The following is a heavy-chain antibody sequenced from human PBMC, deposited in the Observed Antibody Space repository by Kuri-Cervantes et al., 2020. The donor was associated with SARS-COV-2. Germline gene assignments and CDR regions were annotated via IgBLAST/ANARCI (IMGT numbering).Heavy chain of an antibody. J-gene: IGHJ4*02. Sequence: SETLSLTCTVSGGSISSYYWSWIRQPPGKGLEWIGYIYYSGSTNYNPSLKSRVTISVDTSKNQFSLKLSSVTAADTAVYYCARTYCSGGSCFPGDYFDYWGQETLVTVSS. D-gene: IGHD2-15*01. CDR3: ARTYCSGGSCFPGDYFDY. CDR2: IYYSGST. CDR1: GGSISSYY. V-gene: IGHV4-59*08.